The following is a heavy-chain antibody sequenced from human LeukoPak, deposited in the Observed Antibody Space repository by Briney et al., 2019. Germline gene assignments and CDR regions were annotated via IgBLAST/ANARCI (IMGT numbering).Heavy chain of an antibody. V-gene: IGHV1-18*01. J-gene: IGHJ3*02. D-gene: IGHD2-8*01. CDR3: ARVAGDTNTDTFDI. Sequence: ASVKVSCKTSDYTFTNYAITWVRQAPGQGLEWMGWISTYNGNINYGQKFQGRVTMTTDTSTSTAYMELRSLTSADTAVYYCARVAGDTNTDTFDIWGQGTMVSVSS. CDR1: DYTFTNYA. CDR2: ISTYNGNI.